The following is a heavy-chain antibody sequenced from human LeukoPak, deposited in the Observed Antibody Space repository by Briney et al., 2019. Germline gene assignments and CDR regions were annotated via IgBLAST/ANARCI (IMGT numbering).Heavy chain of an antibody. CDR1: GYTFTSYA. V-gene: IGHV1-8*02. J-gene: IGHJ6*02. CDR2: MNPNSGNT. D-gene: IGHD6-13*01. Sequence: ASVKVSCKASGYTFTSYAMNWVRQATGQGLEWMGWMNPNSGNTGYAQKFQGRVTMTRNTSISTAYMELSSLRSEDTAVYYCARWRVYGSSWYYYYGMDVWGQGTTVTVSS. CDR3: ARWRVYGSSWYYYYGMDV.